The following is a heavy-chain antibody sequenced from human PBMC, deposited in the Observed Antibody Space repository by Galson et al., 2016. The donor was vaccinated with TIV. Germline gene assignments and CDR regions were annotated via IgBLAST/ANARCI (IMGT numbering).Heavy chain of an antibody. J-gene: IGHJ5*01. D-gene: IGHD1-1*01. Sequence: PALVKPTQTLTLTCSFSGFSLRTSGVSVGWIRQPPGKALECLALIYWDDDKRYSPSLKSRLTITKDTSKNQVGLTLTNMDPVDTATYYCAHRLEFLGFDSWGQGTPVNVSS. CDR3: AHRLEFLGFDS. CDR1: GFSLRTSGVS. V-gene: IGHV2-5*02. CDR2: IYWDDDK.